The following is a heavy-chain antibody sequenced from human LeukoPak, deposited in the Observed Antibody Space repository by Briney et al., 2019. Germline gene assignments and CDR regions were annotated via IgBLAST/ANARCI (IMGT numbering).Heavy chain of an antibody. V-gene: IGHV4-38-2*02. D-gene: IGHD5-24*01. J-gene: IGHJ4*02. Sequence: SETLSLTCTVSGYSISSGYYWGWIRQPPGKGLEWIGSIYHSGSTYYNPSLKSRVTISVDTSKNQFSLKLSSVTAEDTAVYYCARGRDGYNFLNRGEYYYFDYWGQGTLVTVSS. CDR2: IYHSGST. CDR1: GYSISSGYY. CDR3: ARGRDGYNFLNRGEYYYFDY.